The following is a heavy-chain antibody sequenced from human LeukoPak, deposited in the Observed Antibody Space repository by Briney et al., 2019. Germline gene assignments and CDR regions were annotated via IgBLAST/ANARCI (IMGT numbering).Heavy chain of an antibody. J-gene: IGHJ4*02. CDR3: TRPGIAVAGSDY. CDR2: IRSKANSYAT. D-gene: IGHD6-19*01. CDR1: GFTFSGSA. V-gene: IGHV3-73*01. Sequence: GGSLRLCCAASGFTFSGSAMHWVRQASGKGQEWVGRIRSKANSYATAYAASVKGRFTISRDDSKNTAYLQMNSLKTEDTAVYYCTRPGIAVAGSDYWGQGTLVTVSS.